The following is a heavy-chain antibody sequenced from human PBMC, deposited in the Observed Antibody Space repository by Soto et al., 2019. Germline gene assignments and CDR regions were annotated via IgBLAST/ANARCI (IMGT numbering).Heavy chain of an antibody. D-gene: IGHD2-15*01. CDR3: ARAVHCSGGSCYDPNYYYMDV. V-gene: IGHV3-48*01. CDR1: GFTFSSYS. Sequence: GGSLRLSCAASGFTFSSYSMNWVRQAPGKGLEWVSYISSSSSTIYYADSVKGRFTISRDNAKNSLYLQMNSLRAEDTAVYYCARAVHCSGGSCYDPNYYYMDVWGKGTTVTVSS. CDR2: ISSSSSTI. J-gene: IGHJ6*03.